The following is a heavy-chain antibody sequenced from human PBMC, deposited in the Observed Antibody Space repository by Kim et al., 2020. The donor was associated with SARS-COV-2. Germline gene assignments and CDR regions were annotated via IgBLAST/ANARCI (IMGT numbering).Heavy chain of an antibody. Sequence: GGSLRLSCAASGFTFSDYYMSWIRQAPGKGLEWVSYISSSGSTIYYADSVKGRFTISRDNAKNSLYLQMNSLRAEDTAVYYCARDPDLWADAFDIWGQGTMVTVSS. CDR2: ISSSGSTI. CDR1: GFTFSDYY. J-gene: IGHJ3*02. CDR3: ARDPDLWADAFDI. D-gene: IGHD3-10*01. V-gene: IGHV3-11*01.